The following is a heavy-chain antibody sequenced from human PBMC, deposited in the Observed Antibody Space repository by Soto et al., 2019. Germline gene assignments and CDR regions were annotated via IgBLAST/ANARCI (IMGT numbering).Heavy chain of an antibody. J-gene: IGHJ4*02. CDR3: AKGPLNYYDSSGYFDY. D-gene: IGHD3-22*01. CDR1: GFTFDDYA. CDR2: ISWNSGSI. V-gene: IGHV3-9*01. Sequence: GGSLRLSCAASGFTFDDYAMHWVRQAPGKGLEWVSGISWNSGSIGYADSVKGRFTISRDNAKNSLYLQMNSLRAEDTALYYCAKGPLNYYDSSGYFDYWGQGTLVTVSS.